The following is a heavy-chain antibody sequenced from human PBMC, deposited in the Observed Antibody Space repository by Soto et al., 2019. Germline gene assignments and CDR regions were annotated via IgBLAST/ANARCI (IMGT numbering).Heavy chain of an antibody. D-gene: IGHD3-22*01. CDR1: GFSLSTSGMR. V-gene: IGHV2-70*04. Sequence: SGPTLVNPTQTLTLTCTFSGFSLSTSGMRVSWIRQPPGKALEWLARIDWDDDKFYSTSLKTRLTISKDTSKNQVVLTMTNMDPVDTATYYCALTARYYYDSSGSFDYWGQGTLVTVSS. CDR2: IDWDDDK. CDR3: ALTARYYYDSSGSFDY. J-gene: IGHJ4*02.